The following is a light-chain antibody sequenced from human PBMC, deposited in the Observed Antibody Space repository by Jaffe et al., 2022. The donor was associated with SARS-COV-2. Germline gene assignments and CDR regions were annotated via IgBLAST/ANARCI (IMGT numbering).Light chain of an antibody. CDR3: MQALQTPIT. J-gene: IGKJ3*01. CDR1: QSLRHSNGYNY. V-gene: IGKV2-28*01. Sequence: DIVMTQSPLSLPVTPGEPASISCRSSQSLRHSNGYNYLEWYLQKPGQSPQLLIYLGSNRVSGVPDRFSGSGSDTDFTLKITRVEAEDVGVYYCMQALQTPITFGPGTKVDI. CDR2: LGS.